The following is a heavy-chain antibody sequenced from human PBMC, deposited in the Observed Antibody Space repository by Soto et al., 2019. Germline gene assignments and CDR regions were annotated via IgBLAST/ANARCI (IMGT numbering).Heavy chain of an antibody. Sequence: PSEALSVTCTFSVDSLRISYHDWGWIRQLPGKGLEWIGSIYYTGNTYYNPSLKSRVSISVDMATNEISLRLRAESIADTAVYYCVRVEMYAGEFPPNFDRWGQGALVTVSS. CDR1: VDSLRISYHD. J-gene: IGHJ4*02. D-gene: IGHD2-8*01. CDR2: IYYTGNT. CDR3: VRVEMYAGEFPPNFDR. V-gene: IGHV4-39*01.